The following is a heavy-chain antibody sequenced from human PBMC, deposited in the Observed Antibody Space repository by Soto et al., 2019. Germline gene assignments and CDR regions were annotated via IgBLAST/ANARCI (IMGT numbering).Heavy chain of an antibody. D-gene: IGHD6-6*01. J-gene: IGHJ6*02. V-gene: IGHV4-31*03. CDR2: IYYSGST. Sequence: TNSVAEGYSVDGGYYWSRIRQHPGKGLEWIGYIYYSGSTYYNPSLKSRVTISVDTSKNQFSLKLSSVTAADTAVYYCARVDSSSPSSFYYYGMDVWGQGTTVTVSS. CDR1: EGYSVDGGYY. CDR3: ARVDSSSPSSFYYYGMDV.